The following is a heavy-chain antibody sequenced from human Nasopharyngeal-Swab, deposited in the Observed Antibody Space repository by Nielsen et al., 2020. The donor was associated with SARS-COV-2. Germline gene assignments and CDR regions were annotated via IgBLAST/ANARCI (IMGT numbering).Heavy chain of an antibody. V-gene: IGHV3-7*03. J-gene: IGHJ4*02. CDR3: ATLVATDGYSDY. CDR1: GFTFSSYW. Sequence: GESLKISCAASGFTFSSYWMSWVRQAPGKGLEWVANIKQDGSEKYYVDSVKGRFTISRDNAKNSLYLQMNSLTTEDTALYYCATLVATDGYSDYWGQGTLVIVSS. CDR2: IKQDGSEK. D-gene: IGHD5-12*01.